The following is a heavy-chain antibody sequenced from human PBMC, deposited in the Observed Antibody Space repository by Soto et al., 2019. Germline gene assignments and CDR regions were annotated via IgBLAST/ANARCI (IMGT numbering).Heavy chain of an antibody. J-gene: IGHJ4*02. Sequence: PSEPLPLTCTVSGGPITSTTYWWGWRRRPPGKGLGWIASSFIGGNTYCSPSLKSRVTISVDRSKNRFSRRLSFVAAADSAVYFWARGQGLVIDAYYWGQG. V-gene: IGHV4-39*01. CDR1: GGPITSTTYW. D-gene: IGHD3-9*01. CDR2: SFIGGNT. CDR3: ARGQGLVIDAYY.